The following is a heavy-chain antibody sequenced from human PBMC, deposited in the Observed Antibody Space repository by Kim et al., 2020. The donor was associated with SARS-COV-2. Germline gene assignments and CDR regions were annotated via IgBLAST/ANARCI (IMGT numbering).Heavy chain of an antibody. V-gene: IGHV3-30*18. Sequence: GGSLRLSCAASGFTFNNFGMHWVRQAPGKGLEWVAVISYDGSKKYYADSLKGRFTISRDNSKNTLYLQMNSLRPEDTAVYFCAKGKSFFMIRFAGESGGMDVWGQGTTVTVSS. CDR1: GFTFNNFG. CDR3: AKGKSFFMIRFAGESGGMDV. CDR2: ISYDGSKK. D-gene: IGHD3-16*01. J-gene: IGHJ6*02.